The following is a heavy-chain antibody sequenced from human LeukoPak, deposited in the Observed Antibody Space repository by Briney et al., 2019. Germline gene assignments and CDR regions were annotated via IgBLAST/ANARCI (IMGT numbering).Heavy chain of an antibody. D-gene: IGHD1-14*01. J-gene: IGHJ4*02. CDR2: INQDGSVQ. CDR3: ARNPAKAFPAEY. CDR1: GFTYSNYW. Sequence: GGSLRLSCAASGFTYSNYWMSWVRQAPGKGLEWVANINQDGSVQYYVDSVKGRFTISRDNAKNSLSLQMNNLRAEDTAVYYCARNPAKAFPAEYWGQGTLVTVSS. V-gene: IGHV3-7*01.